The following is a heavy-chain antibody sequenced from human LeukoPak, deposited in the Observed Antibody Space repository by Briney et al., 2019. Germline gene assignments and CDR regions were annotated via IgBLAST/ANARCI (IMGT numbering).Heavy chain of an antibody. J-gene: IGHJ5*02. V-gene: IGHV1-69*05. CDR2: IIPIFGTA. CDR3: ARDTYYYGSGTYNWFDP. D-gene: IGHD3-10*01. Sequence: SMKVSCKASGGTVSSYAISWVRQAPGQGLEWMGGIIPIFGTANYAQKVQGRVTITTDEPTSTAYMELSSLRSEDTAVYYCARDTYYYGSGTYNWFDPWGQGTLVTVSS. CDR1: GGTVSSYA.